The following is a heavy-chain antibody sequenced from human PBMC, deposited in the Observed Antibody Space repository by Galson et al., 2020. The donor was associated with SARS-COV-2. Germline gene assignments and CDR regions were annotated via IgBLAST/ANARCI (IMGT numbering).Heavy chain of an antibody. CDR3: ASINCRSKKCLVYQNVHDYDVDV. Sequence: SVKVSCKASGGTFTNYVITWVRQSPGQGLEWMGRVIPIIDATNYAQKFQGRVTLTADKSTSPTYMELSGLRSEDTAVYYCASINCRSKKCLVYQNVHDYDVDVWGQGTTFTVSS. CDR2: VIPIIDAT. CDR1: GGTFTNYV. V-gene: IGHV1-69*04. D-gene: IGHD2-2*01. J-gene: IGHJ6*02.